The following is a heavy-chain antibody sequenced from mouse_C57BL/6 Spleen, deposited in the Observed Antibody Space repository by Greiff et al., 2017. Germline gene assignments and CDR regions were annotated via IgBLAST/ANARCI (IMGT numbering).Heavy chain of an antibody. J-gene: IGHJ4*01. CDR1: GYTFTSYW. CDR3: ARSGAYALDY. V-gene: IGHV1-50*01. CDR2: IDPSDSYT. D-gene: IGHD3-1*01. Sequence: QVQLKQPGAELVKPGASVKLSCKASGYTFTSYWMQWVKQRPGQGLEWIGEIDPSDSYTNYNQKFKGKATWTVDTSSSTAYMQLSSLTSEDSAVYDCARSGAYALDYWGQGTSVTVSS.